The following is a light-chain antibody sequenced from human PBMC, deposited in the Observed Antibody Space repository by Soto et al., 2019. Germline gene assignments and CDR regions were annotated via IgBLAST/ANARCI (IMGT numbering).Light chain of an antibody. CDR1: SSDIGGNY. CDR3: ATWNDSPSGPA. Sequence: QSVLTQPPSASGTPGQRVTISCSGSSSDIGGNYVYWYQQLPGTAPTLLIYRNDQRPSGVPERFSGSKSGTSASLAISGLRSEDEADYYCATWNDSPSGPAFGGGTKLTVL. V-gene: IGLV1-47*01. CDR2: RND. J-gene: IGLJ2*01.